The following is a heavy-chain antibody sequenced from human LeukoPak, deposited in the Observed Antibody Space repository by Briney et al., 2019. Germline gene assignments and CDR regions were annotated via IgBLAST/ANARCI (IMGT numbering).Heavy chain of an antibody. Sequence: PWASVKVSCKASGYTSTSYGINWVRQAPGQGLEWMGWISPYTGNTNHAQKLQGRVTMTTDTSTSTAYMELRSLRSDDTAVYYCARPHSQVPTGRSYHYYGMDVWGQGTTVTVSS. CDR2: ISPYTGNT. D-gene: IGHD5-12*01. CDR3: ARPHSQVPTGRSYHYYGMDV. J-gene: IGHJ6*02. CDR1: GYTSTSYG. V-gene: IGHV1-18*01.